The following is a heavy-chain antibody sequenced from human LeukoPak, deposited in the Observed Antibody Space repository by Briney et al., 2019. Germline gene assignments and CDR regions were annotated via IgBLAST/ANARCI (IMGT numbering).Heavy chain of an antibody. D-gene: IGHD6-13*01. J-gene: IGHJ6*02. CDR3: ARSKPPAVKDYCGLDV. Sequence: GGSLRLSCAASGFTVSSNYMNWVRQAPGRGLEWVSVIYNGGSTYYVDSVKGRFTISRDTSKNTLYLLMNSLRAEDTAVYFCARSKPPAVKDYCGLDVWGQGTTVTVSS. V-gene: IGHV3-66*01. CDR2: IYNGGST. CDR1: GFTVSSNY.